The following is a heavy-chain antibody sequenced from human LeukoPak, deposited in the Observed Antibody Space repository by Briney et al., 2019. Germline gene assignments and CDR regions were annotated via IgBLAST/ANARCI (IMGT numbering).Heavy chain of an antibody. CDR2: ISYDGSNK. J-gene: IGHJ4*02. V-gene: IGHV3-30*01. Sequence: GGSLRLSCAASGFTFSSYAMHWVRQAPGKGLEWVAVISYDGSNKYYADSVKGRFTISRDNSKNTLYLQMNSLRAEDTAVYYCARELDYYALNWGQGTLVTVSS. D-gene: IGHD3-10*01. CDR1: GFTFSSYA. CDR3: ARELDYYALN.